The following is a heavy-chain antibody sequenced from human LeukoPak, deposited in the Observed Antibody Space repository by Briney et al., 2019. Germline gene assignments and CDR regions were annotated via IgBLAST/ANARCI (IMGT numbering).Heavy chain of an antibody. D-gene: IGHD5-24*01. V-gene: IGHV3-7*01. CDR1: GFTFGNYW. Sequence: GGSLRLSCAASGFTFGNYWMSWVRQAPGKGLEWVANIKQDGSDKYYVDSVTGRFTISRDNAKNSLYLQMNSLRAEDTAVYYCAREMATTNFYFDYWGQGTLVTVSS. J-gene: IGHJ4*02. CDR2: IKQDGSDK. CDR3: AREMATTNFYFDY.